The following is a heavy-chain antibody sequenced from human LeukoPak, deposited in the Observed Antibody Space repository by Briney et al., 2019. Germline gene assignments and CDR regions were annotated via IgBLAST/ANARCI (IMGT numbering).Heavy chain of an antibody. CDR1: GFTVSSYY. CDR3: VRGGKKNTSGWYFAFDI. J-gene: IGHJ3*02. D-gene: IGHD6-19*01. V-gene: IGHV3-53*01. CDR2: IYSGGRT. Sequence: GGSLRLSCEASGFTVSSYYMSWVRQAPGKGLEWISVIYSGGRTYYADSVKGRFTISQDNSQNTLYLQMNSLRVEDTAVYYCVRGGKKNTSGWYFAFDIWGQGTMVTVSS.